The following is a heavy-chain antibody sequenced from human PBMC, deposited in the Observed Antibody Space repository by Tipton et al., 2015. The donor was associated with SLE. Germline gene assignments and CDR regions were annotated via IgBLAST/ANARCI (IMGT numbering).Heavy chain of an antibody. CDR3: ARGRVGATTPLREPYYYMDV. J-gene: IGHJ6*03. CDR2: IYYSGST. CDR1: GGSISSYY. D-gene: IGHD1-26*01. V-gene: IGHV4-39*07. Sequence: LRLSCTVSGGSISSYYWSWIRQPPGKGLEWIGSIYYSGSTYYNPSLKSRVTISVDTSKNQFSLKLSSVTAADTAVYYCARGRVGATTPLREPYYYMDVWGKGTTVTVSS.